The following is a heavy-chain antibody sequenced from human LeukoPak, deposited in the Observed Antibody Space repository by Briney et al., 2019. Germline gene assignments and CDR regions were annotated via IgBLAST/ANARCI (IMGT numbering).Heavy chain of an antibody. CDR2: IRYDGSNK. D-gene: IGHD3-9*01. CDR1: GFTFSSYG. J-gene: IGHJ6*03. Sequence: PGGSLRLSCAASGFTFSSYGMHWVRQAPGKGLEWVAFIRYDGSNKYYADSVKGRFTISRDNSKNTLYLQMNSLRAEDTAVYYCAKDSANFDWLFPWGDYYYYMDVWGKGTTVTISS. CDR3: AKDSANFDWLFPWGDYYYYMDV. V-gene: IGHV3-30*02.